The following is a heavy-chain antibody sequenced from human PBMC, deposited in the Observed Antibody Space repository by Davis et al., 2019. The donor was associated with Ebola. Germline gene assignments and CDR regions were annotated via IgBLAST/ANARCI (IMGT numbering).Heavy chain of an antibody. J-gene: IGHJ4*02. CDR3: AKAKTTVTTYGDY. CDR2: ISDSGGST. CDR1: GFTFSNYA. D-gene: IGHD4-17*01. Sequence: GESLKISCAASGFTFSNYAMSWVRQAPGKGLEWVSGISDSGGSTHYADSVKGRFTISRDNSKNTVYLQMNSLRVEDTAVYYCAKAKTTVTTYGDYWGQGTLVTVSS. V-gene: IGHV3-23*01.